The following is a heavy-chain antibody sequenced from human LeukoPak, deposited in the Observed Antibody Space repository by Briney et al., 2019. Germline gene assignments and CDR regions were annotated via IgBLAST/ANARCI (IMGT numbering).Heavy chain of an antibody. CDR3: ARDPSFVDTAMGVDY. J-gene: IGHJ4*02. CDR1: GYTFTSYG. CDR2: ISAYSGNT. D-gene: IGHD5-18*01. Sequence: GASVKVSCKASGYTFTSYGISWVRQAPGQGLEWMGWISAYSGNTNYAQKLQGRVTMTTDTSTSTAYMELRSLRSDDTAVYYCARDPSFVDTAMGVDYWGQGTLVTVSS. V-gene: IGHV1-18*01.